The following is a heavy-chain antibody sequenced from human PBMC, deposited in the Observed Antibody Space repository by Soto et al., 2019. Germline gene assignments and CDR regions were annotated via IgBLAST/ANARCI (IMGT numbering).Heavy chain of an antibody. CDR1: GFTFSSYS. CDR2: ISSSSSYI. V-gene: IGHV3-21*01. D-gene: IGHD4-17*01. Sequence: EVQLVESGGGLVKPGGSLRLSCAASGFTFSSYSMNWVRQAPGKGLEWVSSISSSSSYIYYADSVKGRFTISRDNAKNSLYLQMTSLRAEDTAVYYCARDLHLTTVTGRYYYYGMDVWGQGTTVTVSS. CDR3: ARDLHLTTVTGRYYYYGMDV. J-gene: IGHJ6*02.